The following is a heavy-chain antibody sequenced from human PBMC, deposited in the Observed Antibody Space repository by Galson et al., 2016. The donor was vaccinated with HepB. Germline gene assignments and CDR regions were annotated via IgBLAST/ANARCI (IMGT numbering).Heavy chain of an antibody. D-gene: IGHD3-22*01. CDR2: MNPNVGNT. J-gene: IGHJ4*02. V-gene: IGHV1-8*01. CDR3: ARDYYDSGGYYRNDY. CDR1: GYTFTSYD. Sequence: SVKVSCKASGYTFTSYDINWVRQATGQGLEWMGWMNPNVGNTDYAQNFQGRVTMTRNTSISTAYMELSSLRTEDTAVYYCARDYYDSGGYYRNDYWGQGTLVTVSS.